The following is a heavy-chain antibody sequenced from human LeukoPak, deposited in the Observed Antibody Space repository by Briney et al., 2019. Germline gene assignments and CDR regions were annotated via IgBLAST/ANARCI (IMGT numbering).Heavy chain of an antibody. CDR3: ARNGGNGYDYYYYMDV. CDR2: IIPIFGTA. J-gene: IGHJ6*03. CDR1: GGTFSSYA. Sequence: SVKVSCKASGGTFSSYAISWLRQAPGQGLEWMGGIIPIFGTANYAQKFQGRVTITADESTSTAYMELSSLRSEDTAVYYCARNGGNGYDYYYYMDVWGKGTTVTVSS. D-gene: IGHD3-16*01. V-gene: IGHV1-69*01.